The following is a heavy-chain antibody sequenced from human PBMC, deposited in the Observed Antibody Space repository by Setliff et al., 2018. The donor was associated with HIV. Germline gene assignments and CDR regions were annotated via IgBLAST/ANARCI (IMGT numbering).Heavy chain of an antibody. D-gene: IGHD6-13*01. V-gene: IGHV4-38-2*02. Sequence: PSETLSLTCTVSGYSISTGYNWTWIRQPPGKGLEWIGEINRSGSANYNRSLKSRVTMSVDTSKRQFSLKLDSVTAADTAIYYCARQSTVAAACFDFWGQGTLVTVSS. CDR2: INRSGSA. J-gene: IGHJ4*02. CDR3: ARQSTVAAACFDF. CDR1: GYSISTGYN.